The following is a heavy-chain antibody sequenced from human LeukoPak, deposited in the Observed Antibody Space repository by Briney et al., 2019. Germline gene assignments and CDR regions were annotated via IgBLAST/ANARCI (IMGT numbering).Heavy chain of an antibody. CDR2: ISGSGGST. J-gene: IGHJ4*02. D-gene: IGHD3-22*01. Sequence: GGSLRLSCEASGFTFSTYGINWVRQAPGKGLEWVSAISGSGGSTYYADSVKGRFTISRDNSKNTLYLQMNSLRAEDTAVYYCAKGYDSSGQDYWGQGTLVTVSS. CDR3: AKGYDSSGQDY. CDR1: GFTFSTYG. V-gene: IGHV3-23*01.